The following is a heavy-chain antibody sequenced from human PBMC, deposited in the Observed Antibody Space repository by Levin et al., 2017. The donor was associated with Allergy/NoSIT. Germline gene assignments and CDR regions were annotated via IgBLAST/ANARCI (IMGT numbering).Heavy chain of an antibody. Sequence: SVKVSCKASGGTFSSYAISWVRQAPGQGLEWMGGIIPIFGTANYAQKFQGRVTITADESTSTAYMELSSLRSEDTAVYYCARMGYYYGSGSYYYYYYGMDVWGQGTTVTVSS. CDR1: GGTFSSYA. J-gene: IGHJ6*02. V-gene: IGHV1-69*13. D-gene: IGHD3-10*01. CDR3: ARMGYYYGSGSYYYYYYGMDV. CDR2: IIPIFGTA.